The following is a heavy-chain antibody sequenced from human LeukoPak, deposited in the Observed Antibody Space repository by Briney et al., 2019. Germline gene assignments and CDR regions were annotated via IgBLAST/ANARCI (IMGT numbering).Heavy chain of an antibody. D-gene: IGHD3-3*01. CDR3: ARMYYDFWSGYNGYYYYYGMDV. CDR1: GFTLSNAW. CDR2: ISYDGSNK. V-gene: IGHV3-30*03. Sequence: GGSLRLSCAASGFTLSNAWMSWVRQAPGKGLEWVAVISYDGSNKYYADSVKGRFTISRDNSKNTLYLQMNSLRAEDTAVYYCARMYYDFWSGYNGYYYYYGMDVWGQGTTVTVSS. J-gene: IGHJ6*02.